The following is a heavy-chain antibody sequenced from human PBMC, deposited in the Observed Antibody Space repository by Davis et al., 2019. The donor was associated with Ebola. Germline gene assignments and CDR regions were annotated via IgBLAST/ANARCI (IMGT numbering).Heavy chain of an antibody. CDR3: AREMLEYYYDSSGLAY. CDR2: ISAYNGNT. CDR1: GYTFTTYG. V-gene: IGHV1-18*01. J-gene: IGHJ4*02. Sequence: ASVKVSCKASGYTFTTYGISWVRQAPGQGLEWMGWISAYNGNTNYAQKLQGRVTMTTDTSTSTAYMELRSLRSDDTAVYYCAREMLEYYYDSSGLAYWGQGTLVTVSS. D-gene: IGHD3-22*01.